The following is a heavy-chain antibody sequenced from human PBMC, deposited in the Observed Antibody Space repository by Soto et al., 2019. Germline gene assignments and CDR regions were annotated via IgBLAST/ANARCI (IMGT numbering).Heavy chain of an antibody. J-gene: IGHJ4*02. CDR1: GDTLTELS. V-gene: IGHV1-24*01. D-gene: IGHD3-22*01. CDR3: AKLDSSGYYYEFVFDY. Sequence: ASVKVSCKVSGDTLTELSMHWVRQAPGKGLEWMGGFDPEDGETIYAQKFQGRVTMTEDTSTDTAYMELSSLRAEDTAVYYCAKLDSSGYYYEFVFDYWGQGTLVTVSS. CDR2: FDPEDGET.